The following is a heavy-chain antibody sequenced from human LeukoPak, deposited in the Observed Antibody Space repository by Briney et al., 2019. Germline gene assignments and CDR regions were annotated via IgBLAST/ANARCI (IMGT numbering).Heavy chain of an antibody. CDR3: ARDNYYGSGSQDY. J-gene: IGHJ4*02. D-gene: IGHD3-10*01. V-gene: IGHV1-2*02. CDR2: INPNSGGT. CDR1: GYTFTGYY. Sequence: GASVKVSCKASGYTFTGYYMHWVRQAPGQGLEWMGWINPNSGGTNYAQKFQGRVTMTRDTSISTAYMELSRLRSDDTAVYYCARDNYYGSGSQDYWGQGTLVTVSS.